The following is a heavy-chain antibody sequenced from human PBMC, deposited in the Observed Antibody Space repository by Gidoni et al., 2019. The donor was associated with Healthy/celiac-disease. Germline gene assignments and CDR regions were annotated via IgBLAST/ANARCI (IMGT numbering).Heavy chain of an antibody. CDR1: GGTFSSYA. Sequence: QVQRVQSGAEVKKPGSSVKVSCKASGGTFSSYAISWVRQSPGQGLEWMGGILHIFGTANYAQKIQGRVTMTADESTSTAYMELSSLRSEDTAVYYCAGVYYYDSSGYYPHVGMDVWGQGTTVTVSS. CDR3: AGVYYYDSSGYYPHVGMDV. D-gene: IGHD3-22*01. V-gene: IGHV1-69*01. CDR2: ILHIFGTA. J-gene: IGHJ6*02.